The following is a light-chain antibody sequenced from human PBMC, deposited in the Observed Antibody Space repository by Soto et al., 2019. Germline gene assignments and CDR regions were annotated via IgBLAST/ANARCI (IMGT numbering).Light chain of an antibody. CDR1: SSDVGAYNY. CDR2: DVG. CDR3: NSYTGSSTPYV. Sequence: ALTQPASVSGSPGQSITISCTGASSDVGAYNYVSWYQQHPGKAPKLMIYDVGNRPSGVSNRFSGSKSGNTASLTISGLQAEDEADYYCNSYTGSSTPYVFGTGTKVTVL. J-gene: IGLJ1*01. V-gene: IGLV2-14*01.